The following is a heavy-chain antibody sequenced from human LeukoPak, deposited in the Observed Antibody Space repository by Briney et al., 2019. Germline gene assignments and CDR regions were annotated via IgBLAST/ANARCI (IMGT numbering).Heavy chain of an antibody. Sequence: PGGSLRLSCAASGFTFSDHYMDWVRQAPGKGLEWVGRIRNKANDYTTEYDASVEGRFTISRDESKNSLYLQMNSLKMEDTAVYYCARVSRNSYYDYWGLGTLVTVSS. V-gene: IGHV3-72*01. CDR1: GFTFSDHY. CDR2: IRNKANDYTT. CDR3: ARVSRNSYYDY. J-gene: IGHJ4*02. D-gene: IGHD1-7*01.